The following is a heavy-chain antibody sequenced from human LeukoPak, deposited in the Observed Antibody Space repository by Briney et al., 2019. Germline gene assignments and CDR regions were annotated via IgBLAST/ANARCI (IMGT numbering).Heavy chain of an antibody. CDR1: GFTFNNYW. CDR2: VYYSGTT. Sequence: GSLRLSCAASGFTFNNYWMNWVRQAPGKGLEWIGFVYYSGTTHYNPSLESRVTISVDVSKNQFSLKLGSVTTADTAVYYCARDSGKCTTTSCSDYLDFWGQGTLVTVSS. D-gene: IGHD2-2*01. CDR3: ARDSGKCTTTSCSDYLDF. V-gene: IGHV4-59*01. J-gene: IGHJ4*02.